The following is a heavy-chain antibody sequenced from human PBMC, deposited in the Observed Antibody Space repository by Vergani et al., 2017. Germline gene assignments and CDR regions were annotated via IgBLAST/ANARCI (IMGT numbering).Heavy chain of an antibody. CDR2: ISGSGGST. CDR1: GYSIGSGYY. CDR3: ATSGWYIY. Sequence: VQLQESGPGLVKPSETLSLTCAVSGYSIGSGYYWDWIRQPPGKGLEWVSAISGSGGSTYYADSVKGRFTISRDNSKNTLYLQMNSLRAEDTAVYYCATSGWYIYWGQGTLVTVSS. D-gene: IGHD6-19*01. V-gene: IGHV3-23*01. J-gene: IGHJ4*02.